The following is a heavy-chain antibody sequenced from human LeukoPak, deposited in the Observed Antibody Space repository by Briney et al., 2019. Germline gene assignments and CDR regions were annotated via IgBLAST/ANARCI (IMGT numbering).Heavy chain of an antibody. D-gene: IGHD2-2*01. Sequence: SVKVSFKASDGTFSSYVISWVRQAPGQGLEWMGGTIPIFGTANYAQKFQGKVTITTDESTSTAYMELSSLRSEDTAVYYCARGGDIVVVPAADNWFDPRGQGILVTVSS. CDR2: TIPIFGTA. V-gene: IGHV1-69*05. CDR3: ARGGDIVVVPAADNWFDP. J-gene: IGHJ5*02. CDR1: DGTFSSYV.